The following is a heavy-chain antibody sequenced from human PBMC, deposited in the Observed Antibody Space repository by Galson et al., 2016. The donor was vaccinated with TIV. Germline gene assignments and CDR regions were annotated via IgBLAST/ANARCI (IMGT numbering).Heavy chain of an antibody. D-gene: IGHD3-22*01. V-gene: IGHV1-2*02. CDR2: INPNSGGT. CDR3: ARESYSDSSGYYFTYYYYGMDV. CDR1: GYTFIGHY. J-gene: IGHJ6*02. Sequence: SVKVSCKASGYTFIGHYLHWVRQAPGQGLEWMGWINPNSGGTEFAQKFQGRVTMTRDPSTGTVYMELSRLRSDDTAVYFCARESYSDSSGYYFTYYYYGMDVWGQGTTVTVPS.